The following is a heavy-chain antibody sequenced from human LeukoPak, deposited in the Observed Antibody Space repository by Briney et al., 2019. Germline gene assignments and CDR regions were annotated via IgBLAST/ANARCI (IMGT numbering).Heavy chain of an antibody. J-gene: IGHJ4*02. D-gene: IGHD3-10*01. CDR2: INHSGST. CDR1: GFTFSSYW. V-gene: IGHV4-34*01. Sequence: GSLRLSCAASGFTFSSYWMSWIRQPPGKGLEWIGEINHSGSTNYNPSLKSRVTISVDTSKNQFSLKLSSVTAADTAVYYCARSMVRGVMVDYWGQGTLVTVSS. CDR3: ARSMVRGVMVDY.